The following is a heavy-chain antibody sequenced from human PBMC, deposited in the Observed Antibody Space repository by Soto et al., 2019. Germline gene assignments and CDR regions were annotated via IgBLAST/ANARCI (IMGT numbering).Heavy chain of an antibody. CDR2: IDPSDSYT. V-gene: IGHV5-10-1*01. CDR3: ARPMEGSCSSHSCSDYYGMDV. CDR1: GYSFTSYW. D-gene: IGHD2-2*01. J-gene: IGHJ6*02. Sequence: PGESLKISCKGSGYSFTSYWISWVRQMPGKGLEWMGRIDPSDSYTNYSPSFQGHVTISADKSISTAYLQWSSLKASDTAMDYCARPMEGSCSSHSCSDYYGMDVWGQGTTVTVSS.